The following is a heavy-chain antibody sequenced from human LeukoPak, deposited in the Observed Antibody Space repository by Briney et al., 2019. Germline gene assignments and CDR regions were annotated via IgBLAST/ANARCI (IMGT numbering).Heavy chain of an antibody. V-gene: IGHV3-30*03. D-gene: IGHD2-21*02. CDR3: ARDPLIVVVTAKRGMDV. Sequence: GGSLRLSCAASGFTFSSYGMHWVRQAPGKGLEWVAVISYDGSNKYYADSVKGRFTISRDNAKNSLYLQMNSLRAEDTAVYYCARDPLIVVVTAKRGMDVWGQGTTVTVSS. J-gene: IGHJ6*02. CDR2: ISYDGSNK. CDR1: GFTFSSYG.